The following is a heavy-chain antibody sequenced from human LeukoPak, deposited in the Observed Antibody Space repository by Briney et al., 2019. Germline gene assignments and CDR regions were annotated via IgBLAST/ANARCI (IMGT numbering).Heavy chain of an antibody. J-gene: IGHJ2*01. D-gene: IGHD3-10*01. CDR2: IYYSGST. Sequence: SETLSLTCTVSGGSISSSSYYWGWIRQPPGKGLEWIGSIYYSGSTYYNPSLKSRVTISVDTSKNQFSLKLSSVTAADTAVYYCASSFYTSGSPPRYFDLWGRGTLVTVSS. CDR1: GGSISSSSYY. CDR3: ASSFYTSGSPPRYFDL. V-gene: IGHV4-39*01.